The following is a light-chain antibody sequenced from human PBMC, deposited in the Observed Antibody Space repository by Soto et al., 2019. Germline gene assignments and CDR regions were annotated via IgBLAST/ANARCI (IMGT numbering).Light chain of an antibody. Sequence: QSALTQPASVSGSHGQSIAISCTGTSSDVGAYNYVSWYQQHPGKAPKLMIYDVSNRPSGVSNRFSGSKSGNTASLTISGLQAEDEADYYCNSYTTSSTYVFGTGTKLTVL. V-gene: IGLV2-14*03. J-gene: IGLJ1*01. CDR3: NSYTTSSTYV. CDR1: SSDVGAYNY. CDR2: DVS.